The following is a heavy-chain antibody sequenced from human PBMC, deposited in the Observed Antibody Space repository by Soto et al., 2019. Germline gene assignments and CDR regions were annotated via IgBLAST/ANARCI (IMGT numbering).Heavy chain of an antibody. D-gene: IGHD1-1*01. V-gene: IGHV4-30-2*01. CDR1: GGSLSSGGYS. J-gene: IGHJ5*02. CDR3: ARDQLEGNWFDP. CDR2: IYHSGST. Sequence: SETLSLTCAVSGGSLSSGGYSWNWIRQPPGKGLEWIGYIYHSGSTLYNPSLKSRVTISVDKSKNQFSLKLTSVTAADTAVYYCARDQLEGNWFDPWGQRTLVTVSS.